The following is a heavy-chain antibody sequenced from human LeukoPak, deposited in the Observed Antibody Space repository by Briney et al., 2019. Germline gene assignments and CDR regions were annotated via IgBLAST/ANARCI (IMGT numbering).Heavy chain of an antibody. J-gene: IGHJ5*02. CDR3: ARGLGFGANWFDP. CDR2: IYYSGST. V-gene: IGHV4-59*01. Sequence: SETLSLTCTVSGVSISSYYWSWLRQPPGKGLEWLGYIYYSGSTNYNPSLKSRVTISVDTSKNQFSLKLSSVTAADTAVYYCARGLGFGANWFDPWGQGTLVTVSS. CDR1: GVSISSYY. D-gene: IGHD3-10*01.